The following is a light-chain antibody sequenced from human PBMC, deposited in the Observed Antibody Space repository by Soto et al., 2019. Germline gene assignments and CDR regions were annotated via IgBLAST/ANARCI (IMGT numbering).Light chain of an antibody. CDR2: DAS. CDR1: QSVTSTY. V-gene: IGKV3D-20*02. Sequence: IVLTQSPGTLSLSPGERATLSCRASQSVTSTYLAWYQQKPGQAPRLLIYDASSRATGIPDRFSGSGSGTDFTLSISSLEPEDFAVYYCQQRTDRPPWTFGQGTKVDIK. J-gene: IGKJ1*01. CDR3: QQRTDRPPWT.